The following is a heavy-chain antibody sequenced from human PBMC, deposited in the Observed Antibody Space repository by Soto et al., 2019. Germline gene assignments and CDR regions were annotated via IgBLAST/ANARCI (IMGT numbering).Heavy chain of an antibody. CDR3: ARDRYYDFWSGYDLSWFDP. CDR2: ISAYNGNT. J-gene: IGHJ5*02. D-gene: IGHD3-3*01. Sequence: GASVKVSCKASGYTFTSYGISWVRQAPGQGLEWMGWISAYNGNTNYAQKLQGRVTMTTDTSTSTAYMELRSLRSDDTAVYYCARDRYYDFWSGYDLSWFDPWGQGTLVTVSS. V-gene: IGHV1-18*01. CDR1: GYTFTSYG.